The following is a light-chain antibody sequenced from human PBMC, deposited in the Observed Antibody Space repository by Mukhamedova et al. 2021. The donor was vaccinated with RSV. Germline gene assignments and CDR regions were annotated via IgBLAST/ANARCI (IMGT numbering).Light chain of an antibody. CDR3: QQYGSSPLT. CDR2: GAS. J-gene: IGKJ4*01. Sequence: SQSVRSNFLAWYQQKPVQAPGLLIHGASTRSTGIPDRFSGSGSGTDFTLSISTLEPEDSAVYSCQQYGSSPLTFGGGTKVEIK. CDR1: QSVRSNF. V-gene: IGKV3-20*01.